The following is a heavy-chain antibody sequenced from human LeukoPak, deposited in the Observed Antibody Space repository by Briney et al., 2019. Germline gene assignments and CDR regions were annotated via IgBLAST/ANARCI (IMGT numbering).Heavy chain of an antibody. Sequence: KSSETLSLTCAVYGGSFSGYYWSWIRQPPGKGLEWIGEINHSGSTNYNPSLKSRVTISVDTSKKQFSLKLSSVTAADTAVYYCARTPLGFGDAFDIWGQGTVVTVSS. J-gene: IGHJ3*02. CDR2: INHSGST. D-gene: IGHD3-16*01. V-gene: IGHV4-34*01. CDR1: GGSFSGYY. CDR3: ARTPLGFGDAFDI.